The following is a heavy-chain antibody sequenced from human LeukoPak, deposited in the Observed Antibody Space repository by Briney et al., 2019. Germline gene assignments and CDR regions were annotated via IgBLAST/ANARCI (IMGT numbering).Heavy chain of an antibody. D-gene: IGHD1-14*01. CDR2: ISWNSGSI. Sequence: GGSLRLSCAASGFTFDDYAMHWVRQAPGKGLEWVSGISWNSGSIGYADSVKGRFTISRDNAKNSLYLQMNSLRAEDTALYYCAKGCAMGSGISGMDVWGQGTTVTVSS. J-gene: IGHJ6*02. V-gene: IGHV3-9*01. CDR1: GFTFDDYA. CDR3: AKGCAMGSGISGMDV.